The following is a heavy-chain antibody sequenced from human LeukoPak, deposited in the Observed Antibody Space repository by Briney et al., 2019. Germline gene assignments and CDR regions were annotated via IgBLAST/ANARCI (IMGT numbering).Heavy chain of an antibody. CDR3: ARAALSDYFGSGSYVDY. J-gene: IGHJ4*02. V-gene: IGHV1-2*04. CDR2: INPNSGGT. CDR1: GYTFTAYH. Sequence: ASVKVSCKASGYTFTAYHMHWVRQAPGQGLEGMGWINPNSGGTKYAQKFQDWVTMTRDTSISTAYMELNRLRSDDTAVYYCARAALSDYFGSGSYVDYWGQGTLVTVSS. D-gene: IGHD3-10*01.